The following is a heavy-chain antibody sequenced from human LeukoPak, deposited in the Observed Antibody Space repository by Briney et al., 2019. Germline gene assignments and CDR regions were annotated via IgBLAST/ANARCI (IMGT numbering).Heavy chain of an antibody. V-gene: IGHV4-59*12. CDR1: GGSISSSY. CDR2: IYYSGST. D-gene: IGHD1-26*01. J-gene: IGHJ6*02. Sequence: PSETLSLTCTVSGGSISSSYWGWIRQPPGKGLEWIGYIYYSGSTNYNPSLKSRVTISVDTSKNQFSLKLSSVTAADTAAYYCARDGQVGATAGYYGMDVWGQGTTVTVSS. CDR3: ARDGQVGATAGYYGMDV.